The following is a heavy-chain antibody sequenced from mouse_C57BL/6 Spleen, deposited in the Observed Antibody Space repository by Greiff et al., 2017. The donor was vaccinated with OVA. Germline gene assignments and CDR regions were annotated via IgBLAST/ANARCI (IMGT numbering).Heavy chain of an antibody. CDR1: GFTFSSYG. CDR2: ISSGGSYT. Sequence: VQLQQSGGDLVKPGGSLKLSCAASGFTFSSYGMSWVRQTPDKRLEWVATISSGGSYTYYPDSVKGRFTISRDNAKNTLYLQMSSLKSEDTAMYYCARPTTVVAQGYFDYWGQGTTLTVSS. J-gene: IGHJ2*01. V-gene: IGHV5-6*01. D-gene: IGHD1-1*01. CDR3: ARPTTVVAQGYFDY.